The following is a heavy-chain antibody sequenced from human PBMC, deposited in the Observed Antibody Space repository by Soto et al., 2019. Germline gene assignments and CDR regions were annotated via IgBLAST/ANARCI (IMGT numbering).Heavy chain of an antibody. D-gene: IGHD3-9*01. CDR1: GGSISSYY. CDR2: IYYSGST. CDR3: ARGGYDILTGYDY. V-gene: IGHV4-59*01. J-gene: IGHJ4*02. Sequence: SETLSLTCTVSGGSISSYYWSWIRQPPGKGLEWIGYIYYSGSTNYNPSLKSRVTISVDTSKNQFSLKLSSVTAADTAVYYCARGGYDILTGYDYWGQGTLVTVS.